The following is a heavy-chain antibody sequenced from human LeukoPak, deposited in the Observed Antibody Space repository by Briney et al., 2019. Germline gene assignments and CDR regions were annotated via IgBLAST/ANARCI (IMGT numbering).Heavy chain of an antibody. CDR2: IIPIFGTA. CDR1: GGTFSNYA. J-gene: IGHJ4*02. D-gene: IGHD3-10*01. CDR3: AGEITMVRGVIFY. Sequence: SVKVSCKASGGTFSNYAISWVRQAPGHGLEWMGGIIPIFGTANYAQKFQGRVTITADESTSTAYMELSSLRSEDTAVYYCAGEITMVRGVIFYWGQGTLVTVSS. V-gene: IGHV1-69*13.